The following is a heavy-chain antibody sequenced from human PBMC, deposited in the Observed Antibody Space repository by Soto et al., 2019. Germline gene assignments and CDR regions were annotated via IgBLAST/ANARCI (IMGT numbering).Heavy chain of an antibody. Sequence: EVRLVESGGDLVKSGGSLRLSCVGSGFLFRNYEMNWVRKAPGKGLEWLAHISTTGGQVSESDSVKGRFTISRDNTKHTLYLQMNSLRTEDTGGYYCVSQPHWARTFESWGQRTLVNVSS. CDR3: VSQPHWARTFES. CDR2: ISTTGGQV. CDR1: GFLFRNYE. D-gene: IGHD7-27*01. V-gene: IGHV3-48*03. J-gene: IGHJ4*02.